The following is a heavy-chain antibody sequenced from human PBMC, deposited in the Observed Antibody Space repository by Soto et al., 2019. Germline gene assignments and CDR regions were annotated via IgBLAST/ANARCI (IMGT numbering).Heavy chain of an antibody. D-gene: IGHD3-3*01. CDR1: GYTLTELS. CDR3: ARQTVDFWSGYYPCYMDV. CDR2: FDPEDGET. Sequence: ASVKVSCKVSGYTLTELSMHWVRQAPGKGLEWMGGFDPEDGETIYAQKFQGRVTMTEDTSTDTAYMELSSLRSEDTAVYHCARQTVDFWSGYYPCYMDVWGKGTTVTVSS. J-gene: IGHJ6*03. V-gene: IGHV1-24*01.